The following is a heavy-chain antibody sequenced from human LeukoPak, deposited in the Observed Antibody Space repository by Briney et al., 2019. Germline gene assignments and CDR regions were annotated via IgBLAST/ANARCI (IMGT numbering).Heavy chain of an antibody. Sequence: SETLSLTCTVSGGSISSYYWSWIRQPAGKGLEWIGRIFTSGSTDYNPSLKSRVTMSVDASKNQFSLKLSSVTAADTAVYYCARIAAAVGYYYYMDVWGKGTTVTISS. D-gene: IGHD6-13*01. J-gene: IGHJ6*03. CDR3: ARIAAAVGYYYYMDV. CDR2: IFTSGST. V-gene: IGHV4-4*07. CDR1: GGSISSYY.